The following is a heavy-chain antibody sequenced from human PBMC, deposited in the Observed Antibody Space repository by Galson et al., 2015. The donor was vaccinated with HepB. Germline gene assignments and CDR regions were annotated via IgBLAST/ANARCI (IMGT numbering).Heavy chain of an antibody. Sequence: SLRLSCAASGFTFSSYAIMWVRQAPGKGLEWVSGMSDNGDNTFYADSVKGRFTISRDISKNTVYLQMNSLRVEDTAVYYCATRSGASGWYSYYQHWGQGTLVTVSS. CDR2: MSDNGDNT. CDR1: GFTFSSYA. CDR3: ATRSGASGWYSYYQH. D-gene: IGHD6-19*01. J-gene: IGHJ1*01. V-gene: IGHV3-23*01.